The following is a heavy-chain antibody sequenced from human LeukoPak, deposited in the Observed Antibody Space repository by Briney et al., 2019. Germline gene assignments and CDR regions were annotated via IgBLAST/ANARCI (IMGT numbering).Heavy chain of an antibody. CDR3: ARTPLGKMHAFDI. V-gene: IGHV1-18*01. CDR2: IGTKSGNT. Sequence: ASVKVSCKASGYTFTNDGISWVRQAPGQGLEWMGWIGTKSGNTNYAPSFQARVTLTTDTSSTTAYMELRSLTSDDTAAYHCARTPLGKMHAFDIWGQGTIVTVSS. D-gene: IGHD7-27*01. CDR1: GYTFTNDG. J-gene: IGHJ3*02.